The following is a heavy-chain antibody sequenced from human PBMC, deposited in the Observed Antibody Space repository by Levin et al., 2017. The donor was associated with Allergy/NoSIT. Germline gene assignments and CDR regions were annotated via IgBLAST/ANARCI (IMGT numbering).Heavy chain of an antibody. D-gene: IGHD5-12*01. CDR2: IIPILGLP. Sequence: SVKVSCKASGGTFSRFAISWVRQAPGQGLEWMGRIIPILGLPDYAQRVQDRITITADRSASTAYVEMRSLRSEDTAVYYCARPMSTVATRGLDYWGQGSLITVSS. V-gene: IGHV1-69*04. J-gene: IGHJ4*02. CDR3: ARPMSTVATRGLDY. CDR1: GGTFSRFA.